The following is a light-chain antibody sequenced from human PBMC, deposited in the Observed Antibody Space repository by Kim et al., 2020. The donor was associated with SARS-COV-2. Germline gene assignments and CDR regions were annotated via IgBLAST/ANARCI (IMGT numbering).Light chain of an antibody. Sequence: QAVVTQEPSLTVSPGGTVTITCASSTGAVTSGYYPNWFQQKPGQAPRALIYGTSNKHSWTPARFSGSLLGGKAALTLSGVQPEDEAEYYCLLYNGGAWVFGGGTQLTVL. CDR3: LLYNGGAWV. CDR1: TGAVTSGYY. CDR2: GTS. J-gene: IGLJ3*02. V-gene: IGLV7-43*01.